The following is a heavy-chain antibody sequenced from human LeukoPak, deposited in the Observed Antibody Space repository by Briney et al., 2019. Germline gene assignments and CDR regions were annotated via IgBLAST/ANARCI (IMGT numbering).Heavy chain of an antibody. V-gene: IGHV4-59*01. CDR3: ARDGHYSSSWYAHYYYGMDV. CDR1: GGSISTYY. CDR2: IYYSGST. D-gene: IGHD6-13*01. Sequence: PSETLSLTCTVSGGSISTYYWSWIRQPPGKGLEWIGYIYYSGSTNYNPSLKSRVTISVDTSKNQFSLKLSSVTAADTAVYYCARDGHYSSSWYAHYYYGMDVWGQGTTVTVSS. J-gene: IGHJ6*02.